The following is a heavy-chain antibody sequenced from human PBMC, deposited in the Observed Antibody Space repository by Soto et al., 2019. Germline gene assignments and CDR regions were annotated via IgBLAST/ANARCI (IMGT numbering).Heavy chain of an antibody. CDR2: ISGSGDST. V-gene: IGHV3-23*01. CDR1: GFTFSSYA. Sequence: EVQLLESGGGLVQPGGSLRLSCAASGFTFSSYAMSWVRQAPGKGLEWVSVISGSGDSTYYADSVKGRFTISRDNSKNTQYLQMNSLRAEDTGVYYCARRTSGWYLDYWGQGTVVSVSS. D-gene: IGHD6-19*01. CDR3: ARRTSGWYLDY. J-gene: IGHJ4*02.